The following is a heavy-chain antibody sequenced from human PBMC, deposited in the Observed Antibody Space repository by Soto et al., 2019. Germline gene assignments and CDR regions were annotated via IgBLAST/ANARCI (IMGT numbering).Heavy chain of an antibody. Sequence: QVHLVESGGGVVQPGTSLRVSCVGSGFTFRSYVIHWVRQAPGKGLEWVALTSYDGSDKYYGDSVRGRFTISRDNSRNTVDLQMDSLRLEDTALYYCVRWGTTGGLDVWGQGTLVSVSS. J-gene: IGHJ1*01. V-gene: IGHV3-30*19. CDR2: TSYDGSDK. CDR3: VRWGTTGGLDV. CDR1: GFTFRSYV. D-gene: IGHD3-16*01.